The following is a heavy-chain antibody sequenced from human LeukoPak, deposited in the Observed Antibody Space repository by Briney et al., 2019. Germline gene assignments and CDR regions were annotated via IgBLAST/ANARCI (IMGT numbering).Heavy chain of an antibody. CDR3: ARVTLVGAATPWAYYFDY. D-gene: IGHD1-26*01. Sequence: SVKVSCKASGGTFSSYAISWVRQAPGQGLEWMGGIIPIFGTANYAQKFQGRATITADESTSTAYMELSSLRSEDTAVYYCARVTLVGAATPWAYYFDYWGQGTLVTVSS. J-gene: IGHJ4*02. V-gene: IGHV1-69*13. CDR1: GGTFSSYA. CDR2: IIPIFGTA.